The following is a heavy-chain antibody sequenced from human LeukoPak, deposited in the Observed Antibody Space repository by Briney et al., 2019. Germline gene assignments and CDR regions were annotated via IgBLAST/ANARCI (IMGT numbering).Heavy chain of an antibody. CDR3: ARGSAGLRDDAFDI. V-gene: IGHV4-61*02. CDR1: GGSISSGSYY. D-gene: IGHD5-24*01. J-gene: IGHJ3*02. Sequence: MSSETLSLTCTVPGGSISSGSYYWSWIRQPAGKGLEWIGRIYTSGSTNYNPSLKSRVTISVDTSKNQFSLKLSSATAADTAVYYCARGSAGLRDDAFDIWGQGTMVTVSS. CDR2: IYTSGST.